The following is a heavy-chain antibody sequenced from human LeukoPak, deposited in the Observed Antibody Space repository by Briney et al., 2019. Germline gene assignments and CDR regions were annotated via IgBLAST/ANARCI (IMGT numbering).Heavy chain of an antibody. D-gene: IGHD3-16*02. CDR1: GGYFSGYY. CDR3: ARSYDYLWGSHRYTPTFDS. J-gene: IGHJ4*02. Sequence: SETLSLTCAVYGGYFSGYYWNWIRQAPEKGLEWIGEINHSGSTNYNPSLKSRVTMSVDTSRNQFSLRLSPVTAADTAVYYCARSYDYLWGSHRYTPTFDSWGQGTLVTVSS. CDR2: INHSGST. V-gene: IGHV4-34*01.